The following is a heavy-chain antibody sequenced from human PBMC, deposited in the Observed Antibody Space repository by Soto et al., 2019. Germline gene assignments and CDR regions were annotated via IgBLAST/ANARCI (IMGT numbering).Heavy chain of an antibody. Sequence: SQTLSLTCVISVDSVSSNSAAWNWIRQSPSRGLEWLARTYYTSKWYNDYAVSVESRITINADTSKNQFSLQLNSVTPEDTAVYYCARVSIIGSYSHFDYWGQGTLVTVSS. V-gene: IGHV6-1*01. D-gene: IGHD1-26*01. CDR3: ARVSIIGSYSHFDY. J-gene: IGHJ4*01. CDR2: TYYTSKWYN. CDR1: VDSVSSNSAA.